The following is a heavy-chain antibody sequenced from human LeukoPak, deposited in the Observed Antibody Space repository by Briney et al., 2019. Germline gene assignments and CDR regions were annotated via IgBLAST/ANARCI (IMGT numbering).Heavy chain of an antibody. Sequence: GGSLRLSCAASGFTFSSYWMHWVRQAPGKGLVWVSRINSDGSSTSYADSVKGRFTISRDNAKNTLYLQMNSLRAEDTAVYYCARDSRHHRFLYWDWFDPWGQGTLVTVSS. V-gene: IGHV3-74*01. CDR3: ARDSRHHRFLYWDWFDP. CDR2: INSDGSST. D-gene: IGHD2/OR15-2a*01. J-gene: IGHJ5*02. CDR1: GFTFSSYW.